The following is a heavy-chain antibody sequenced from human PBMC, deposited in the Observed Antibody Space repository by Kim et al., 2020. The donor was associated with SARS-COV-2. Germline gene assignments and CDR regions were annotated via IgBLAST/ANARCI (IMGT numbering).Heavy chain of an antibody. CDR3: AKDREGSGYYYPFDY. Sequence: DSVKGRFTISRDNSKNTLYLQMNSLRAEDTAVYYCAKDREGSGYYYPFDYWGQGTLVTVSA. D-gene: IGHD3-22*01. V-gene: IGHV3-23*01. J-gene: IGHJ4*02.